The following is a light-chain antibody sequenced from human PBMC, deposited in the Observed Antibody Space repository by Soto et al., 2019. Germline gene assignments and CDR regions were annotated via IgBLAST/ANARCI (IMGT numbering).Light chain of an antibody. V-gene: IGLV2-14*03. CDR2: DVS. CDR3: SSYTGSGTAVI. Sequence: QSALTQPASVSGSPGQSITISCTGTSSDVGTYNYVSWYQQHPGKAPKVMIYDVSNRPSGVSNRFSGSKSGNTASLTISGLQAEDEADYSCSSYTGSGTAVIFGGGTELTVL. CDR1: SSDVGTYNY. J-gene: IGLJ2*01.